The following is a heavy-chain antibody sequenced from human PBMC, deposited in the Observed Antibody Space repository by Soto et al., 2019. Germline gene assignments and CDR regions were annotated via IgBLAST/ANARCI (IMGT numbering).Heavy chain of an antibody. J-gene: IGHJ6*02. Sequence: SETLSLTCTVSGGSISSGGYYWSWIRQHPGKGLEWIGYIYYSGSTYYNPSLKSRVTISVDTSKNQFSLKLSSVTAADTAVYYCARFGYYYSGMDVWGQGTTVTVSS. CDR2: IYYSGST. D-gene: IGHD3-16*01. V-gene: IGHV4-31*03. CDR3: ARFGYYYSGMDV. CDR1: GGSISSGGYY.